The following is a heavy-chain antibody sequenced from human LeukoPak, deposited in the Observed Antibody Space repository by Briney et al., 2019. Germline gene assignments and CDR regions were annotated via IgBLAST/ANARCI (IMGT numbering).Heavy chain of an antibody. CDR1: GYTFTSYG. CDR3: ARSIIVVVPASGYYYYMDV. Sequence: EASVKVSCKASGYTFTSYGISWVRQAPGQGLEWMGWISAYNGNTNYAQKLQGRVTMTTDTSTSTAYMELRSLRSDDTAVYYCARSIIVVVPASGYYYYMDVWGKGTTVTVSS. CDR2: ISAYNGNT. V-gene: IGHV1-18*01. J-gene: IGHJ6*03. D-gene: IGHD2-2*01.